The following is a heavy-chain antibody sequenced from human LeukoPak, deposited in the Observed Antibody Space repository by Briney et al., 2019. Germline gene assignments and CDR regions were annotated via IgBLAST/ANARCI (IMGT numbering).Heavy chain of an antibody. J-gene: IGHJ4*02. CDR2: ISGSGGNT. V-gene: IGHV3-23*01. D-gene: IGHD3-3*01. CDR1: GFTFSTYA. Sequence: GGSLRLSCAASGFTFSTYAMNWVRQAPGKGLEWVSVISGSGGNTYYADSVKGRFTISRDNSKNTLYLQMNSLRADDTALYYCAKSRTDFWRGYDYWGQGTLVTVSS. CDR3: AKSRTDFWRGYDY.